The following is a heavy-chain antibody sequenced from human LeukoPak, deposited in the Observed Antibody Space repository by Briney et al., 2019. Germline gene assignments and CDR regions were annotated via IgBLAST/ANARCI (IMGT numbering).Heavy chain of an antibody. CDR1: GFTFSSYS. CDR2: ISSSSSYI. J-gene: IGHJ4*02. V-gene: IGHV3-21*01. Sequence: GGSLRLSCAASGFTFSSYSMNWVRQAPGKGLEWVSSISSSSSYIYYADSVKGRFTISRDNAKNSLFLQMNSLRAEDTALCYCARDIRGSGWYPFDYWGQGTLVTVSS. D-gene: IGHD6-19*01. CDR3: ARDIRGSGWYPFDY.